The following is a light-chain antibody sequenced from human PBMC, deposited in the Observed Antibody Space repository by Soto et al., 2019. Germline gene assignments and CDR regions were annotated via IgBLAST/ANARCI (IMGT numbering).Light chain of an antibody. CDR3: GTWDSSLSAGV. CDR1: SSNIGSNY. CDR2: DNT. J-gene: IGLJ1*01. Sequence: QSVLTQPPSVSAAPGQEVTISCSGSSSNIGSNYVSWYQHLPGAAPKLLIYDNTKRPSGIPDRFSGSKSGTSATLGITGLQTGDEADYYCGTWDSSLSAGVFGTGTKVTVL. V-gene: IGLV1-51*01.